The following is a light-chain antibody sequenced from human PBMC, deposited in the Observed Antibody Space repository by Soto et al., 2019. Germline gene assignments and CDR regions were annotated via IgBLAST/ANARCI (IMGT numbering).Light chain of an antibody. Sequence: QSALTQPPSASGSPGQSVTISCTGTSSDVGGYNYVSWYQQHPGKAPKLMIYEVYNRPSGVPDRFSGSRSGNTASLTVSGLQAEDEADYYCSSYTTSSTLVFGGGTKLTVL. CDR3: SSYTTSSTLV. CDR2: EVY. J-gene: IGLJ3*02. CDR1: SSDVGGYNY. V-gene: IGLV2-8*01.